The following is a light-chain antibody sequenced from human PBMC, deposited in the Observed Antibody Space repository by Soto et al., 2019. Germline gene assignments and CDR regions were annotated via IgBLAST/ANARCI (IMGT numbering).Light chain of an antibody. Sequence: DIQMSQSPSTLSASVGDRVTITCRASQSISSWLAWYQQKPGKAPKLLIYDASSLESGVPSRFSGSGSGTEFTLTISSLQPDDFASSYCQQYNSYSWTFGQGPKVEIK. CDR2: DAS. V-gene: IGKV1-5*01. CDR3: QQYNSYSWT. J-gene: IGKJ1*01. CDR1: QSISSW.